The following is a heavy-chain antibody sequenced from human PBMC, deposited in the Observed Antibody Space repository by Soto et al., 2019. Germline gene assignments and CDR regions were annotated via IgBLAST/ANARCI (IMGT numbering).Heavy chain of an antibody. CDR1: GFTFTSYV. J-gene: IGHJ5*02. V-gene: IGHV3-30*18. Sequence: LRPSYAAAGFTFTSYVMHCCLHSPGKLHWWVGVISYDGSNKCYADAVKRRFTISRDNSKKTLYLQMNSLKAEDTAVYYCAKDNLGYCSSTSCSALDAWGQGTLVTVSS. CDR2: ISYDGSNK. CDR3: AKDNLGYCSSTSCSALDA. D-gene: IGHD2-2*01.